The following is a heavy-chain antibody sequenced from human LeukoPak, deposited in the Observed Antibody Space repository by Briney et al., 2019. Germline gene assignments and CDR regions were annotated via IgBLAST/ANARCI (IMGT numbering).Heavy chain of an antibody. CDR2: IYYNGRI. CDR3: AGSGGLANQGAVFDY. D-gene: IGHD3-10*01. V-gene: IGHV4-59*11. Sequence: EASETLSLTCIVSGDSITNHYWSLIRRPPGKGLEWIGYIYYNGRINYNPSLKSRVTISVDTSRNQFSMRLNSVTAADTAVYYCAGSGGLANQGAVFDYWGQGTLVTVSS. CDR1: GDSITNHY. J-gene: IGHJ4*02.